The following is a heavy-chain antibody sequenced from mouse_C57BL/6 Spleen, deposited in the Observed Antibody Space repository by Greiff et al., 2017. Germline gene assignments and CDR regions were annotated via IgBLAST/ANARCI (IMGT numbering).Heavy chain of an antibody. CDR3: TREKQDYPYFDY. CDR2: ISSGGDYI. CDR1: GFTFSSYA. D-gene: IGHD2-4*01. Sequence: EVKLVESGEGLVKPGGSLKLSCAASGFTFSSYAVSWVRQTPEKRLEWVAYISSGGDYIYYADTVKGRFPISRDNARNTLYLQMSRLKSEDTALYYCTREKQDYPYFDYWGQGTTLTVSS. J-gene: IGHJ2*01. V-gene: IGHV5-9-1*02.